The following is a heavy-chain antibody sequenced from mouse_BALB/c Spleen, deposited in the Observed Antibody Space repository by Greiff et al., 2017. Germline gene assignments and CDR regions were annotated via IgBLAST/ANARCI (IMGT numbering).Heavy chain of an antibody. J-gene: IGHJ3*01. CDR1: GFAFSSYD. V-gene: IGHV5-12-1*01. Sequence: EVKLMESGGGLVKPGGSLKLSCAASGFAFSSYDMSWVRQTPEKRLEWVAYISSGGGSTYYPDTVKGRFTISRDNAKNTLYLQMSSLKSEDTAMYYCARHSITGWFAYWGQGTLVTVSA. D-gene: IGHD2-4*01. CDR2: ISSGGGST. CDR3: ARHSITGWFAY.